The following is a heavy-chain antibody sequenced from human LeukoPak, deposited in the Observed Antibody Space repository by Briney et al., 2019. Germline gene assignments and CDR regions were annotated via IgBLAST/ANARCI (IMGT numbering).Heavy chain of an antibody. D-gene: IGHD1-26*01. CDR1: GGSISSSSYY. CDR3: AGPLSGSYAAGAFDI. Sequence: PSETLSLTCTVSGGSISSSSYYWGWIRQPPGKGLEWIGSIYYSGSTYYNPSLKSRVTISVDTSKNQFSLKLSSVTAADTAVYYCAGPLSGSYAAGAFDIWGQGTMVTVSS. J-gene: IGHJ3*02. CDR2: IYYSGST. V-gene: IGHV4-39*01.